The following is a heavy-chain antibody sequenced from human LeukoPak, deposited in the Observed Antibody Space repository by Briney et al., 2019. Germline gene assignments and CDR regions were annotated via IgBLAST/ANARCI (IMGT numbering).Heavy chain of an antibody. Sequence: ASVKVSCKASGYTFTGYYMHWVRQAPGQGLEWMGWINPDSGGTNYAQKFQGRVTMTRDTSISTAYMELNSLRAEDTAVYYCARATRGDSSGYYYRPGMYFDYWGQGTLVTVSS. CDR1: GYTFTGYY. D-gene: IGHD3-22*01. CDR2: INPDSGGT. J-gene: IGHJ4*02. CDR3: ARATRGDSSGYYYRPGMYFDY. V-gene: IGHV1-2*02.